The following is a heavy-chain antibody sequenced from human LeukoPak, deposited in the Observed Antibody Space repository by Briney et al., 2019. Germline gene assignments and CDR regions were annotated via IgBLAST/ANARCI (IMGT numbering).Heavy chain of an antibody. D-gene: IGHD3-3*02. Sequence: KESGPTLVNPTQTLTLTCTFSGFSLSTSTVGVGWIRQPPGKALEWLALIYWDDDKRYSPSLKSRLTITKDTSENQVLLTMTTMDPVDTATYYCTHRPSISTYYFDYWGPGTLVTVSS. CDR3: THRPSISTYYFDY. J-gene: IGHJ4*02. V-gene: IGHV2-5*02. CDR1: GFSLSTSTVG. CDR2: IYWDDDK.